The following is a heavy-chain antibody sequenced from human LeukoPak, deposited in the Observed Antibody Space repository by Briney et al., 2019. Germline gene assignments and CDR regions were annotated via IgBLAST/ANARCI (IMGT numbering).Heavy chain of an antibody. J-gene: IGHJ4*02. CDR2: IIPIFGTA. D-gene: IGHD6-19*01. CDR1: GGTFSSYA. V-gene: IGHV1-69*05. CDR3: ARDISGWYYFDY. Sequence: SVKVSCKASGGTFSSYAISWVRQAPRQGLEWMGGIIPIFGTANYAQKFQGRVTITTDESTSTAYMELSSLRSEDTAVYYCARDISGWYYFDYWGQGTLVTVSS.